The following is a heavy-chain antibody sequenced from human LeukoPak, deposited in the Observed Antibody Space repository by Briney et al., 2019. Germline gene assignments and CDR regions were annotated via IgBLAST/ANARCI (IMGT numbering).Heavy chain of an antibody. CDR2: IYHSGST. J-gene: IGHJ6*03. CDR1: GYSISSGYY. V-gene: IGHV4-38-2*02. CDR3: ARETSQKGAHYMDV. Sequence: SETLSLTCTVSGYSISSGYYWGWIRQPPGKGLEWIGTIYHSGSTYYNPSLKSRVTISVDTSKNQFSLKLSSVTAADTAVYYCARETSQKGAHYMDVWGKGTTVTISS. D-gene: IGHD3-16*01.